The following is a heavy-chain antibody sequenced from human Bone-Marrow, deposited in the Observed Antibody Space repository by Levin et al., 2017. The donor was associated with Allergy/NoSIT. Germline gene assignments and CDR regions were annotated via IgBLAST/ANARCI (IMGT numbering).Heavy chain of an antibody. V-gene: IGHV4-59*11. Sequence: SETLSLTCTVSGGSISTHYWSWVRQPPGKGLEWIGYIYYGGSTTYNPSLKSRVTISVDTSNNQFSLKLSSVTAADTAVYYCASGNGDYGDWYFDRWGRGTLVTVSS. D-gene: IGHD4-17*01. CDR3: ASGNGDYGDWYFDR. J-gene: IGHJ2*01. CDR2: IYYGGST. CDR1: GGSISTHY.